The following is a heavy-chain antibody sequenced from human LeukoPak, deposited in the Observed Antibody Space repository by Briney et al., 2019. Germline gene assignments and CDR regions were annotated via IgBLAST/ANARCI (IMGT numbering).Heavy chain of an antibody. J-gene: IGHJ4*02. CDR2: IYHSGST. V-gene: IGHV4-34*01. D-gene: IGHD2-2*01. CDR1: GGSFSGYY. Sequence: PSETLSLTCAVYGGSFSGYYWSWIRQPPGKGLEWIGEIYHSGSTNYNPSLKSRVTISVDTSKNQFSLRLSSLTAADTAVHYCASQGAAAALFDYWGQGTLVTVSS. CDR3: ASQGAAAALFDY.